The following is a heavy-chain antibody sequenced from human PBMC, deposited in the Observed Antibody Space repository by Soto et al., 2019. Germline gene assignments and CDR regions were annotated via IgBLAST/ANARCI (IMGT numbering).Heavy chain of an antibody. CDR2: ITGSGGST. V-gene: IGHV3-23*01. J-gene: IGHJ4*02. D-gene: IGHD5-18*01. Sequence: GGSLRLSCAASGFTFSSYSMSWVRQAPGKGLEWVSAITGSGGSTYYADSVKGRFTISRDNSKNTLYLQMNSLRAEDTAVYYCAKEGDLIGYNYGSCFDYWGQGTLVTVSS. CDR3: AKEGDLIGYNYGSCFDY. CDR1: GFTFSSYS.